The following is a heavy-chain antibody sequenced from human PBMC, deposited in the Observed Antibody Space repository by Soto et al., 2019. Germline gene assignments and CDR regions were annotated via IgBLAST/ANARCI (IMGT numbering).Heavy chain of an antibody. CDR1: AFTFSSYV. CDR2: IWYDGSNK. J-gene: IGHJ5*02. CDR3: ARDRDSSGWFDP. Sequence: LXLSCAASAFTFSSYVMHWVRQAPVKGLEWVAVIWYDGSNKYYADSVKGRFTISRDNSKNTLYLQMNSLRAEDTAVYYCARDRDSSGWFDPWGQGTLVTVSS. V-gene: IGHV3-33*01. D-gene: IGHD6-19*01.